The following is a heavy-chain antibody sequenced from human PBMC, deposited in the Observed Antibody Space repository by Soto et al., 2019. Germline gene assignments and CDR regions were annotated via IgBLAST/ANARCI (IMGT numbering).Heavy chain of an antibody. J-gene: IGHJ6*02. D-gene: IGHD4-4*01. CDR1: GGSISSGGYS. V-gene: IGHV4-30-2*01. CDR2: IYQSGST. Sequence: QLQLQESGSGLVKPSQTLSLTCAVSGGSISSGGYSWSWIRQPPGKGLEWIGYIYQSGSTYYNPSLKSRVTISVDRSKNQFSLNLSSVTAADTAVYYCARAMTTVTGRAPYGMDVWGQGTTVTVSS. CDR3: ARAMTTVTGRAPYGMDV.